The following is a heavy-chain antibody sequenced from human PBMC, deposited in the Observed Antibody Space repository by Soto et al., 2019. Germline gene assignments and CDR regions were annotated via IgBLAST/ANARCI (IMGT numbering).Heavy chain of an antibody. CDR1: GFTFSSYA. V-gene: IGHV3-30-3*01. CDR3: ARDGTAHRNYYYGMDV. D-gene: IGHD1-1*01. J-gene: IGHJ6*02. Sequence: GGSLRLSCAASGFTFSSYAMHWVRQAPGKGLEWVAVISYDGSNKYYADSVKGRFTISRDNSKNTPYLQMNSLRAEDTAVYYCARDGTAHRNYYYGMDVWGQGTTVTVSS. CDR2: ISYDGSNK.